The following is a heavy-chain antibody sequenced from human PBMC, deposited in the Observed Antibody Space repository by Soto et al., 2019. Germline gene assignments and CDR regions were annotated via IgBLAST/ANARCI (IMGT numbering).Heavy chain of an antibody. J-gene: IGHJ6*02. V-gene: IGHV1-2*02. CDR2: INPETGGT. CDR3: ARERFQVISDGMDV. CDR1: GYTFTGYY. D-gene: IGHD2-21*01. Sequence: ASVKVSCKASGYTFTGYYVHWVREAPGQGLEWMGWINPETGGTSYAQKFQGRVTLSRDTSINTPYLELSSLRFDDAAVYFCARERFQVISDGMDVWGQGTTVTVS.